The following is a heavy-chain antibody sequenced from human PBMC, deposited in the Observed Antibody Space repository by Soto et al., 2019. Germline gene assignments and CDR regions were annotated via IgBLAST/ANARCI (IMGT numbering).Heavy chain of an antibody. Sequence: PSETLSLTCAVYGGSFSAYYWAWIRQSPGKGLERIGEIDHSGSTNFNPSLKSRVIISVDTSKNQFSLKLTSVTAADTAVYYCARTNRRRVLFDYYYYGMDVWGQGATVTVPS. V-gene: IGHV4-34*01. CDR2: IDHSGST. CDR1: GGSFSAYY. D-gene: IGHD2-8*01. CDR3: ARTNRRRVLFDYYYYGMDV. J-gene: IGHJ6*02.